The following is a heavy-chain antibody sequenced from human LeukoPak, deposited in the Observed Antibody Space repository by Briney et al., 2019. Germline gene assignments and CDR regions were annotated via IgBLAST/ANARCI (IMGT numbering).Heavy chain of an antibody. D-gene: IGHD6-13*01. Sequence: PSETLSLTCTVSGGSISSYYWSWIRQPPGKGLEWIGYIYYSGSTNYNPSLKSRVTISVDTSKNQFSLKLSSVTAADTAVYYCARVHSAAGSYWFDPWGQGTLVTVSS. V-gene: IGHV4-59*01. CDR2: IYYSGST. J-gene: IGHJ5*02. CDR3: ARVHSAAGSYWFDP. CDR1: GGSISSYY.